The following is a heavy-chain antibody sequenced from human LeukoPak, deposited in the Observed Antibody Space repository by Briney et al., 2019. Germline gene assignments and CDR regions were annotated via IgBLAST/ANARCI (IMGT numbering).Heavy chain of an antibody. CDR3: ARVPYYDFWSGYYPQNLYYFDY. J-gene: IGHJ4*02. D-gene: IGHD3-3*01. Sequence: GASVKVSCKASGYTFTSYGISWVRQAPGQGLGWMGWISAYNGNTNYAQKLQGRVTMTTDAPTSTAYMELRSLRSDDTAVYYCARVPYYDFWSGYYPQNLYYFDYWGQGTLVTVSS. CDR2: ISAYNGNT. CDR1: GYTFTSYG. V-gene: IGHV1-18*01.